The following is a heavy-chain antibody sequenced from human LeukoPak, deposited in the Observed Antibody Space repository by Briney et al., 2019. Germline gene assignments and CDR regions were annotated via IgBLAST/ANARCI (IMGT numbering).Heavy chain of an antibody. V-gene: IGHV3-23*01. Sequence: GGSLRLSCAASGFTFSTYAIGWVRLAPGKGLEWVSAISGSGGSTYYADSVKGRFTISRDNSKNTLYLQMNSLRAEDTAVYYCARTAYYYGSGSYPVWGQGTLVTVSS. CDR2: ISGSGGST. CDR3: ARTAYYYGSGSYPV. J-gene: IGHJ4*02. CDR1: GFTFSTYA. D-gene: IGHD3-10*01.